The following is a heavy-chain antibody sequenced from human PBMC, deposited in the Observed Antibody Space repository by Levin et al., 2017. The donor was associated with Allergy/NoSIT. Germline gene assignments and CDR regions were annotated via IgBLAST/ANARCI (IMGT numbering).Heavy chain of an antibody. CDR3: ASSGSGSYYNLHY. D-gene: IGHD3-10*01. V-gene: IGHV1-24*01. Sequence: PGESLKISCKVSGYTLIELSMHWVRQAPGNGLEWMGGFDPADRETVYAQKFQGRVTMTEDTSTGTAYMDLSSLRSEDTAVYYCASSGSGSYYNLHYWGQGTLVTVSS. CDR1: GYTLIELS. J-gene: IGHJ4*02. CDR2: FDPADRET.